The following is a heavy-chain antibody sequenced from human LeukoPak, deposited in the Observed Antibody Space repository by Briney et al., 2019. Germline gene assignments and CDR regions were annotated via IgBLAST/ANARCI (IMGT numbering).Heavy chain of an antibody. Sequence: PGGSLRLSCAASGFTFNNYGMHWVRQAPGKGLEWVAFIRYDGSNKYYADSVKGRFTVSRDNGENTLYLQMNSLTADDTAIYYCARGSLRDDAFDIWGPGTMVTVSS. J-gene: IGHJ3*02. V-gene: IGHV3-30*02. CDR3: ARGSLRDDAFDI. CDR2: IRYDGSNK. CDR1: GFTFNNYG.